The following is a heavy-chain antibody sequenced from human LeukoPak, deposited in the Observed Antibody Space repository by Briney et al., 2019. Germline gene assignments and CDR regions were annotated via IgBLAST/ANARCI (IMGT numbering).Heavy chain of an antibody. Sequence: PSETLSLTCTVSGASISSYYWSWIRQPPGKGLEWIAYIFHSGSTNYNPSLKSRVTISVDTSKNQLSLKLSSVTAADTAVYYCARGAPGGNDYGDYWGQGTLVTVSS. CDR1: GASISSYY. CDR3: ARGAPGGNDYGDY. J-gene: IGHJ4*02. V-gene: IGHV4-59*01. CDR2: IFHSGST.